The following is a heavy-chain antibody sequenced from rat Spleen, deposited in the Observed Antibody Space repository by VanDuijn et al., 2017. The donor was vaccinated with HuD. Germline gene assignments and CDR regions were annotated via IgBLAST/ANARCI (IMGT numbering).Heavy chain of an antibody. D-gene: IGHD1-2*01. Sequence: EVQLVESGGGLVQPGRSMKLSCAASGFTFSSFAMAWVRQAPTKGLEWVASISYDGGNTYYRDSVKGRFTISRDNARSSLYLQMVSLRSEDTSTYYCAKDSAAIPWYFDFWGPGTMVTVSS. J-gene: IGHJ1*01. CDR3: AKDSAAIPWYFDF. CDR1: GFTFSSFA. CDR2: ISYDGGNT. V-gene: IGHV5-20*01.